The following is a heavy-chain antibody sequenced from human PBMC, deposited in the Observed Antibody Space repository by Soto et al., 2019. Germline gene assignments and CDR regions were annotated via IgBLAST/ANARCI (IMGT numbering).Heavy chain of an antibody. CDR2: IERDDDDK. Sequence: SGPTLVNPTETLTLTCTFSGFSLTSPGMCVSWIRQPPGKALEWLALIERDDDDKYYSTSLKTRLTISKDTRINQVVLTMANMDPADTGTYYCARSIRGPRRFNGMDVWGQGTTVTVSS. CDR3: ARSIRGPRRFNGMDV. J-gene: IGHJ6*02. D-gene: IGHD1-20*01. CDR1: GFSLTSPGMC. V-gene: IGHV2-70*13.